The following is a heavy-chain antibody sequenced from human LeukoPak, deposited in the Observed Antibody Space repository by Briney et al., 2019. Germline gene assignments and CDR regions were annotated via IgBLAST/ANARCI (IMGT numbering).Heavy chain of an antibody. CDR2: IYYSGST. D-gene: IGHD6-13*01. Sequence: SETLSLTCTVSGGSFSSYYWSWIRQPPGKGLEWIGYIYYSGSTNYNPSLKSRVTISVDTSKNQFSLKLSSVTAADTAVYYCARDGVIAAAANRWFDPWGQGTLVTVSS. V-gene: IGHV4-59*01. CDR3: ARDGVIAAAANRWFDP. J-gene: IGHJ5*02. CDR1: GGSFSSYY.